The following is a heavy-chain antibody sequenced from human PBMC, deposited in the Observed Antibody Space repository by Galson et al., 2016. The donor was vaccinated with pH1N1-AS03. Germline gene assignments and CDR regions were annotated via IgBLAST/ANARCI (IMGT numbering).Heavy chain of an antibody. CDR1: TDSINSYF. D-gene: IGHD3-3*01. CDR3: ARRFSEFLVADISEAFDI. J-gene: IGHJ3*02. CDR2: IFHGGKT. V-gene: IGHV4-59*08. Sequence: SETLSLTCSVSTDSINSYFWSWIRQPPGRGLEWIGHIFHGGKTTYNPSLKRRVTMTVDPSKNLLSLNLTSVTAADTAVYYCARRFSEFLVADISEAFDIWGPGTLVTVSS.